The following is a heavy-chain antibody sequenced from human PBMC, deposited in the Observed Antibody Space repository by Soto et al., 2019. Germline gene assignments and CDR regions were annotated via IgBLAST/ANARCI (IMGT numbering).Heavy chain of an antibody. J-gene: IGHJ4*02. CDR1: GGSISSGGYY. Sequence: PSETLSLTCTVSGGSISSGGYYWSWIRQHPGKGLEWIGYIYYSGSTYYNPSLKSRVTISVDTSKNQFSLKLSSVTAADTAVYYCARDLYDILTGHRFDCWGQGTLVTVSS. CDR3: ARDLYDILTGHRFDC. V-gene: IGHV4-31*03. D-gene: IGHD3-9*01. CDR2: IYYSGST.